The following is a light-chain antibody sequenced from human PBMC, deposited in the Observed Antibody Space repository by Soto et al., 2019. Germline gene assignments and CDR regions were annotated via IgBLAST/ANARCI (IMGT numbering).Light chain of an antibody. CDR3: LQYDNLPPT. J-gene: IGKJ5*01. V-gene: IGKV1-33*01. Sequence: IPMTQFSSSLSACVGDSVTITCQARQDISKYLNWYQQKPGKAPNLLIYDASNLQTGVPSRFSGSGSGTDFTFTITSLQPEHIAPYHCLQYDNLPPTFGQGTRLEI. CDR1: QDISKY. CDR2: DAS.